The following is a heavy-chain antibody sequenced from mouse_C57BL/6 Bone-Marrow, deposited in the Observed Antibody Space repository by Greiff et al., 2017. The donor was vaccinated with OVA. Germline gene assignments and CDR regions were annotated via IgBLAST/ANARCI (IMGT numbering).Heavy chain of an antibody. V-gene: IGHV2-2*01. Sequence: VKLMESGPGLVQPSQSLSITCTVSGFSLTSYGVHWVRQSPGKGLEWLGVIWSGGSKDYNAAFISSLSISKDNSKSQVFFKMNSLQADDTAIYYCARNPYYYGSSFTSYWYFDVWGTGTTVTVSS. CDR2: IWSGGSK. CDR3: ARNPYYYGSSFTSYWYFDV. CDR1: GFSLTSYG. J-gene: IGHJ1*03. D-gene: IGHD1-1*01.